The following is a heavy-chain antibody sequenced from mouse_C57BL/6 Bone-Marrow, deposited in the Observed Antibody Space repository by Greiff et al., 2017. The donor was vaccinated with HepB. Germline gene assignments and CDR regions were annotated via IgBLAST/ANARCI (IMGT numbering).Heavy chain of an antibody. V-gene: IGHV1-50*01. D-gene: IGHD2-4*01. J-gene: IGHJ4*01. CDR1: GYTFTSYW. CDR2: IDPSDSYT. CDR3: ARFDWRGYYDRDY. Sequence: VQLQQPGAELVKPGASVKLSCKASGYTFTSYWMQWVKQRPGQGLEWIGEIDPSDSYTNYNQKFKGKATLTVDTSSSTAYMQLSSLTSEDSAVNYCARFDWRGYYDRDYWCQGTSVTVSS.